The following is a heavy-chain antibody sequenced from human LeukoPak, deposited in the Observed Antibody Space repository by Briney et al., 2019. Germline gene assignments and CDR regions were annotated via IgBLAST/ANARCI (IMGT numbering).Heavy chain of an antibody. D-gene: IGHD3-3*01. Sequence: GGSLRLSCAASGFTFSSYGMHWVRQAPGKGLEWVAVIWYDGSNNYYADSVKGRFTISRDNSKNTLYLQMNSLRAEDTAVYYCARDARITIFGVVTRRPNWFDPWGQGTLVTVSS. CDR3: ARDARITIFGVVTRRPNWFDP. J-gene: IGHJ5*02. CDR1: GFTFSSYG. CDR2: IWYDGSNN. V-gene: IGHV3-33*01.